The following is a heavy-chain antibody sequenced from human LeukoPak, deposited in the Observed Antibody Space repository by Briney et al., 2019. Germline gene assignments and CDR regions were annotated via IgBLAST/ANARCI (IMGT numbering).Heavy chain of an antibody. J-gene: IGHJ4*02. CDR2: IKQDGSEK. CDR1: GFTFSGYW. Sequence: GGSLRLSCAASGFTFSGYWMSWVRQAPGKGLEWVANIKQDGSEKYCVDSVKGRFTTSRDNAKNSLYLQMNGLRAEDTAVYYCARDGARYSSGWYRPYYFDYWGLGTLVTVSS. V-gene: IGHV3-7*01. CDR3: ARDGARYSSGWYRPYYFDY. D-gene: IGHD6-19*01.